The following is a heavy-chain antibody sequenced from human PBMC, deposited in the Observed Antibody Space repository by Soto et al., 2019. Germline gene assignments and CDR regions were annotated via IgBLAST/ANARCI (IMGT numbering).Heavy chain of an antibody. D-gene: IGHD3-22*01. CDR2: ISAYNSNT. Sequence: ASVKVSCKASGSTFTSCGISWVRQAPGQGLEWMGWISAYNSNTNYAQKLQGRVTMTTDTSTSTAYMELRSLRSDDTAVYYCARDCRYYYDSICYRPVYYGMDVWGQGTTVTVSS. J-gene: IGHJ6*02. CDR1: GSTFTSCG. CDR3: ARDCRYYYDSICYRPVYYGMDV. V-gene: IGHV1-18*01.